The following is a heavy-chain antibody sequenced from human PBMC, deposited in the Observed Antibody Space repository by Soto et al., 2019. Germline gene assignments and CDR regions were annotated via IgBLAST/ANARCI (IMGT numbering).Heavy chain of an antibody. V-gene: IGHV1-18*01. D-gene: IGHD6-19*01. Sequence: QVQLVQSGAEVKKPGASVKVSCKASGYTFTSYGISWVRQAPGQGLEWMGRISAYNGNTNYAQKLQGRVTMTTDTSASTAYRELRSLRSDDTAVYYCARDVPEGIAVAAEQFDYWGQGALVTVSS. J-gene: IGHJ4*02. CDR2: ISAYNGNT. CDR3: ARDVPEGIAVAAEQFDY. CDR1: GYTFTSYG.